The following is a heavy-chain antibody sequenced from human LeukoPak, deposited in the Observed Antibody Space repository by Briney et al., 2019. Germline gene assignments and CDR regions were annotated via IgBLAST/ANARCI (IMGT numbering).Heavy chain of an antibody. CDR2: IYRSENT. V-gene: IGHV4-38-2*01. CDR3: ARHSVATPSDA. J-gene: IGHJ5*02. Sequence: SEPLSLTCAVSGFSISSDYYWGWIRQPPGEGLEWIGSIYRSENTYSNSSLKSRVILSIDTSKNQFSLRLTSVTTADTAVYYCARHSVATPSDAWGQGTLVTVSS. D-gene: IGHD4-23*01. CDR1: GFSISSDYY.